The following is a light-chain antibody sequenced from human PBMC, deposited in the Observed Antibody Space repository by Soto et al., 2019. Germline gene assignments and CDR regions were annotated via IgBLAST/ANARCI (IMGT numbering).Light chain of an antibody. J-gene: IGLJ2*01. CDR1: SNDIGGYNF. CDR3: QSYDSSLSVV. CDR2: GNS. Sequence: QSVLTQPASVSGSPGQSITISCTGTSNDIGGYNFVSWYQQHPGKAPKLLIYGNSVRPSGVPDRFSGSKSGTSASLAITGLQAEDEADYYCQSYDSSLSVVFGGGTKLTVL. V-gene: IGLV2-14*03.